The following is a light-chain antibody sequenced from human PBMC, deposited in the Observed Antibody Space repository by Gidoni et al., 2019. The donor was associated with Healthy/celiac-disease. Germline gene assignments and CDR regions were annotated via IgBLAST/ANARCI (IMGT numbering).Light chain of an antibody. J-gene: IGLJ2*01. CDR1: SSNTGSNY. CDR3: AAWDDSLSGYVV. CDR2: SNN. V-gene: IGLV1-47*02. Sequence: QSVLTQPPSASGTPGQRVTISCSGSSSNTGSNYVYWYQQLPGTAPKLLSYSNNQLPSGVPDRFSGSKSGTSASLAISGLRSEDEADYYCAAWDDSLSGYVVFGGGTKLTVL.